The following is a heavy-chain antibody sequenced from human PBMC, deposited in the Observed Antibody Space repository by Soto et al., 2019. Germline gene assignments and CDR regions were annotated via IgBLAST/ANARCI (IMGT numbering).Heavy chain of an antibody. J-gene: IGHJ4*02. D-gene: IGHD3-3*01. V-gene: IGHV3-30-3*01. CDR1: GFTFSSYA. CDR2: ISYDGSNK. Sequence: PGGSLRLSCAASGFTFSSYAMHWVRQAPGKGLEWVAVISYDGSNKYYADSVKGRFTISRDNSKNTLYLQMNSLRAEDTAVYYCASSRFLEWFGPALWGQGTLVTVSS. CDR3: ASSRFLEWFGPAL.